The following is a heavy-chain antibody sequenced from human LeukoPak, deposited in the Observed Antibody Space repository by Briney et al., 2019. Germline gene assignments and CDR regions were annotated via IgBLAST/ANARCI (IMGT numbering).Heavy chain of an antibody. CDR2: INHSGST. CDR1: GGSFSGYY. D-gene: IGHD3-22*01. J-gene: IGHJ4*02. V-gene: IGHV4-34*01. CDR3: ARHRATSGFGIDY. Sequence: PSETLSLTCAVYGGSFSGYYWSWIRQPPGKGLEWIGEINHSGSTNYNPSLKSRVTISVDTSKNQFSLKLSSVTAADTAVYYCARHRATSGFGIDYWGQGTLVTVSS.